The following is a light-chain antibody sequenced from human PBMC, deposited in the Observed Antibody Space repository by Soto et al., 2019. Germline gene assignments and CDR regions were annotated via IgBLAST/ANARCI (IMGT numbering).Light chain of an antibody. V-gene: IGKV3-20*01. J-gene: IGKJ3*01. Sequence: EIVLTQSPGTLSSSPGERATLSCRASQSVASSHLAWYRQKPGQTPRLRIYDASSRATGIPDRISGSGSGTDFTLTISRREPEEVAVYYGQQYGSAPFTFGPGTKGDIK. CDR3: QQYGSAPFT. CDR1: QSVASSH. CDR2: DAS.